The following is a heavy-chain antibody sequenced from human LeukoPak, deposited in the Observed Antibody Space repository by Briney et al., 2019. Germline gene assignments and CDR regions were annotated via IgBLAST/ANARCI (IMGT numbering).Heavy chain of an antibody. J-gene: IGHJ6*02. CDR2: IIPIFGTA. D-gene: IGHD3-10*01. CDR3: ARVRPGEDYYYGMDV. Sequence: GASVEVSCKASGGTFSSYAISWVRQAPGQGLEWMGGIIPIFGTANYAQKFQGRVTITADESTSTAYMELSSLRFEDTAVYYCARVRPGEDYYYGMDVWGQGTTVTVSS. CDR1: GGTFSSYA. V-gene: IGHV1-69*13.